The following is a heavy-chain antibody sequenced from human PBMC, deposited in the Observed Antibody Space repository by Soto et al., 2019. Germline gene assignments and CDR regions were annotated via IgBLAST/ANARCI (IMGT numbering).Heavy chain of an antibody. CDR3: AAVPERRVVAPDY. CDR1: GYTFTSYA. V-gene: IGHV1-3*01. CDR2: INAGNGNT. J-gene: IGHJ4*02. D-gene: IGHD3-22*01. Sequence: ASVKVSCKASGYTFTSYAMHWVRQAPGQRLEWMGWINAGNGNTKYSQKFQGRVTITRDTSASTAYMELSSLRAEDTAVYYCAAVPERRVVAPDYWGQGTLVTVSS.